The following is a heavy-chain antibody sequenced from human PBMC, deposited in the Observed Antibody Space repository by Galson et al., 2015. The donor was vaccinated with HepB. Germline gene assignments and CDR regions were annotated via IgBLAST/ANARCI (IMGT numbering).Heavy chain of an antibody. CDR3: AKSLNRGSDWFDP. Sequence: SLRLSCAASGFTFSSYGMHWVRQAPRKGLEWVAFIRNDGSYRYSADSVKGRFTISRDNSKDTLYLQMNSLRTDDTAVYYCAKSLNRGSDWFDPWGQGTLVTVSS. CDR1: GFTFSSYG. V-gene: IGHV3-30*02. CDR2: IRNDGSYR. D-gene: IGHD1-14*01. J-gene: IGHJ5*02.